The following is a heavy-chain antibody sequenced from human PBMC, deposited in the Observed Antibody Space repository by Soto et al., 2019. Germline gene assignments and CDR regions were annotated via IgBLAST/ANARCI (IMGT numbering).Heavy chain of an antibody. Sequence: QVQLVQSGAEVKKPWSSMKVACKVSGDTFSNSAINWLRQAPGQGLEWLGGIIPYYGAAVAAPTFQGRVTIIADDATSTVSMEFTNLRHEDTAVYYCEKARGVTTRAFDNWGQGNLVTVSS. CDR3: EKARGVTTRAFDN. CDR2: IIPYYGAA. D-gene: IGHD3-3*01. V-gene: IGHV1-69*01. J-gene: IGHJ4*02. CDR1: GDTFSNSA.